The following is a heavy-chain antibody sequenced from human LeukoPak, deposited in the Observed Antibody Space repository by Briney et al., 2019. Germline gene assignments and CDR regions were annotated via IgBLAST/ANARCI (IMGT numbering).Heavy chain of an antibody. J-gene: IGHJ5*02. D-gene: IGHD2-15*01. Sequence: PSETLSLTCAVYGGSFSGYYWSWIRQPPGKGLEWIGEINHSGSTNYNPPLKSRVTISVDTSKNQFSLKLSSVTAADTAVYYCARPRKRYCSGGSCYSVRGQNWFDPWGQGTLVTVSS. CDR2: INHSGST. V-gene: IGHV4-34*01. CDR3: ARPRKRYCSGGSCYSVRGQNWFDP. CDR1: GGSFSGYY.